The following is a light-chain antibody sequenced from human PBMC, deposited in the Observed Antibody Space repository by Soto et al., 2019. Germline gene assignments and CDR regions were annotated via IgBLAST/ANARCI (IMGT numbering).Light chain of an antibody. J-gene: IGKJ1*01. CDR2: AAS. Sequence: VHMTQSPSSLSAYIGNRVTLICRASQRITNRLNWYQHRKGKAPRILIYAASSLESGVPSRFSGSTYGTDFNLTISSLQPEELATYDSQQGYTTPLTFGQGTMVDIK. CDR1: QRITNR. CDR3: QQGYTTPLT. V-gene: IGKV1-39*01.